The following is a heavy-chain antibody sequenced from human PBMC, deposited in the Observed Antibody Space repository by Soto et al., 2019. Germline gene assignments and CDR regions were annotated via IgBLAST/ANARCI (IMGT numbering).Heavy chain of an antibody. J-gene: IGHJ4*02. CDR1: GFTFSIYA. CDR2: VSSGGGTT. Sequence: VGSLRLSCAASGFTFSIYAMSWVRQAPGKGLEWVSTVSSGGGTTYYADSVKGRFTVSRDNSKNTLYLQMNTLGPEDTALYYCAKIPLGFGSSCLIYWGQGLMVTVSS. V-gene: IGHV3-23*01. CDR3: AKIPLGFGSSCLIY. D-gene: IGHD3-10*01.